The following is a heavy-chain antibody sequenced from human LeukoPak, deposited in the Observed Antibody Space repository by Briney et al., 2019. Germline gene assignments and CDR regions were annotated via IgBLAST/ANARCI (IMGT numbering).Heavy chain of an antibody. V-gene: IGHV4-34*01. Sequence: GSLRLSCAASGFTFSSYAMSWVRQHPGKRLEWIGEINHSGSTNYNPSLKSRVTISVDTSKNQFSLKLSSVTAADTAVYYCARGVGYSYGFLDYWGQGTLVTVSS. CDR2: INHSGST. CDR1: GFTFSSYA. CDR3: ARGVGYSYGFLDY. J-gene: IGHJ4*02. D-gene: IGHD5-18*01.